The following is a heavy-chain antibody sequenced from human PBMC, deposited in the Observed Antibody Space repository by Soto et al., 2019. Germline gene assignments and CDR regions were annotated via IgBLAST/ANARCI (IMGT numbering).Heavy chain of an antibody. V-gene: IGHV4-59*02. J-gene: IGHJ3*02. D-gene: IGHD6-19*01. CDR1: GDSVTSHY. CDR2: MHYTGFS. CDR3: VRDRMWEQWLGPHDAFEI. Sequence: TSETLSLTCSFSGDSVTSHYLTWIRQSPEKGLEWIGYMHYTGFSHYNPSLKSRLTISVDRSKNQFTLRLTSVTVEDTAVYYCVRDRMWEQWLGPHDAFEIWGQGTMVTVSS.